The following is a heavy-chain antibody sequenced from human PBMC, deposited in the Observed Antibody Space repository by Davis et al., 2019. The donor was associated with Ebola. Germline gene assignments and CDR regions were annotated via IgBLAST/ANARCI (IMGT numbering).Heavy chain of an antibody. CDR2: IYYSGST. CDR3: ARLNSKDFWSGYYASNGMDV. Sequence: SETLSLTCTVSGGSISSYYWSWIRQPPGKGLEWIGYIYYSGSTNYNPSLKSQVTISVDTSKNQFSLKLSSVTAADTAVYYCARLNSKDFWSGYYASNGMDVWGQGTTVTVSS. J-gene: IGHJ6*02. CDR1: GGSISSYY. D-gene: IGHD3-3*01. V-gene: IGHV4-59*08.